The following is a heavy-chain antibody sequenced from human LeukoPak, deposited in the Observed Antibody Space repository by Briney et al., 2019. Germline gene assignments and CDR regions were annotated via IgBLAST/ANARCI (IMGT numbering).Heavy chain of an antibody. CDR2: IYHSGST. CDR1: GYSISSGYY. J-gene: IGHJ3*02. Sequence: PSETLSLTCTVSGYSISSGYYWGRIRQPPGKGLEWIASIYHSGSTNYNPSLKSRVTISVDTSKNQFSLKLSSVTAADTAVYYCARIAVASDAFDIWGQGTMVTVSS. D-gene: IGHD6-19*01. CDR3: ARIAVASDAFDI. V-gene: IGHV4-38-2*02.